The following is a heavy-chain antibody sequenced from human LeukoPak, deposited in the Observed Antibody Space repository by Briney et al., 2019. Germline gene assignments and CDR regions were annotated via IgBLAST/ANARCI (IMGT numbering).Heavy chain of an antibody. CDR1: GFTFSSYA. D-gene: IGHD1-26*01. V-gene: IGHV3-23*01. CDR2: ISGSGGTT. CDR3: AKAVGGVPSYFDY. J-gene: IGHJ4*02. Sequence: GGSLRLSCAASGFTFSSYAMSWVRQAPGKGLEWVSAISGSGGTTYYADPVRGRFTISRDNSKNTLYLQTNSLRGEDTAVYYCAKAVGGVPSYFDYWGQGTLVTVSS.